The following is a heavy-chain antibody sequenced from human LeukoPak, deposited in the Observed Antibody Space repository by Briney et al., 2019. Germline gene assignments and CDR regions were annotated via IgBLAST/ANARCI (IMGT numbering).Heavy chain of an antibody. CDR2: VHTSGNT. CDR3: ARGTMIAFDY. J-gene: IGHJ4*02. V-gene: IGHV4-4*07. Sequence: SETLSLTCSVSGVSISTYYLSWIRQPAGKGLEWIGRVHTSGNTDYNPSLKSRVTISVDTSKNQFSLKLSSVTAADTAVYYCARGTMIAFDYWGQGTLVTVSS. CDR1: GVSISTYY. D-gene: IGHD3-22*01.